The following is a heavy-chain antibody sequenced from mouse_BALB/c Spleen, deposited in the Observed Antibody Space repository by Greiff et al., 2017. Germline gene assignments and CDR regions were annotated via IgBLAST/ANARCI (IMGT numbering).Heavy chain of an antibody. D-gene: IGHD2-3*01. J-gene: IGHJ3*01. CDR3: ARRTDGYSFAY. V-gene: IGHV3-2*02. Sequence: EVKLMESGPGLVKPSQSLSLTCTVTGYSITSDYAWNWIRQFPGNKLEWMGYISYSGSTSYNPSLKSRISITRDTSKNQFFLQLNSVTTEDTATYYCARRTDGYSFAYWGQGTLVTVSA. CDR2: ISYSGST. CDR1: GYSITSDYA.